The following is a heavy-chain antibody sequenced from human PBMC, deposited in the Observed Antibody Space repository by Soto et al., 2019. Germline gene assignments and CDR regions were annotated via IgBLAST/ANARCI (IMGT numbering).Heavy chain of an antibody. J-gene: IGHJ4*02. Sequence: PGGSLRLSCAASGFTFSDYYMSWIRQAPGKGLEWVSYISSSGSTIYYADSVKGRFTISRDNAKNSLYLQMNSLRAEDTAVYYCARDPVLRFLEWLPSYYFDYWGQGTLVTVS. CDR3: ARDPVLRFLEWLPSYYFDY. CDR2: ISSSGSTI. D-gene: IGHD3-3*01. CDR1: GFTFSDYY. V-gene: IGHV3-11*01.